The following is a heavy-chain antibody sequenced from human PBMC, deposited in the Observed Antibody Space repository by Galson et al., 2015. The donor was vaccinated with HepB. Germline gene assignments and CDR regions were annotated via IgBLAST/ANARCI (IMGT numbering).Heavy chain of an antibody. CDR3: AKGALTGSRFYYGMDV. CDR1: GFTFSSYA. Sequence: SLRLSCAASGFTFSSYAVSWVRQAPGKGLDWGSAIGGTGGRPYYADSVKGRFTISRDNSKNTLYLQMNSLRAEDTAVYFCAKGALTGSRFYYGMDVWGLGTTVTVSS. D-gene: IGHD7-27*01. V-gene: IGHV3-23*01. J-gene: IGHJ6*02. CDR2: IGGTGGRP.